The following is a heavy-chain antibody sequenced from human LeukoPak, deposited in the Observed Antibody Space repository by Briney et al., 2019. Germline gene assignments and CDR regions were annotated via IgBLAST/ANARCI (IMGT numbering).Heavy chain of an antibody. D-gene: IGHD5-12*01. CDR3: ARDQGGYSGSDYPSDY. CDR1: GFTFSSYW. CDR2: IKQDGSEK. J-gene: IGHJ4*02. V-gene: IGHV3-7*01. Sequence: PGGSLRLSCAASGFTFSSYWMSWVRQAPGKGLEGVANIKQDGSEKYYVDAVKGRFTISRDNAKNSLYLQMNSLRAEDTAVYYCARDQGGYSGSDYPSDYWGQGTLVTVSS.